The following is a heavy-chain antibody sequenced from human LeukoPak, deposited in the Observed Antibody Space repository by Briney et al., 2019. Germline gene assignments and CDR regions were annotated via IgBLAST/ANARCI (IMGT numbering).Heavy chain of an antibody. V-gene: IGHV3-30*02. CDR2: IWYDGSNK. J-gene: IGHJ6*03. CDR3: AAPLRTLSAIDYMDV. Sequence: GGSLRLSCTSSGFSFSTYGMHWVRQAPGKGLEWVAVIWYDGSNKYYADSVKGRFTISRDNSKNTLYLQMSSLRSEDTAVYYCAAPLRTLSAIDYMDVWGKGTTVTVSS. CDR1: GFSFSTYG. D-gene: IGHD4-17*01.